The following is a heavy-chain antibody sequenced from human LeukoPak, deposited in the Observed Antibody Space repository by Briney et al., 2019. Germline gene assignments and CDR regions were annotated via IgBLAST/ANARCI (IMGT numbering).Heavy chain of an antibody. J-gene: IGHJ5*02. CDR1: GGTFSSYA. D-gene: IGHD6-19*01. V-gene: IGHV1-69*13. CDR2: IIPIFGTA. Sequence: GASVKVSCKASGGTFSSYAISWVRQAPGQGLEWMGGIIPIFGTANYAQKFQGRVTITADESTSTAYMELSSLRSEDTAVYYCARVGIAVAGTYWFDTWGQGTLVTVSS. CDR3: ARVGIAVAGTYWFDT.